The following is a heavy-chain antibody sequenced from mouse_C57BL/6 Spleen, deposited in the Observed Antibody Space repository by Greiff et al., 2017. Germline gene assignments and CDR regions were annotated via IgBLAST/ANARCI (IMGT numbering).Heavy chain of an antibody. J-gene: IGHJ1*03. D-gene: IGHD2-5*01. V-gene: IGHV5-16*01. CDR1: GFTFSDYY. Sequence: EVQLVESEGGLVQPGSSMKLSCTASGFTFSDYYMAWVRQVPEKGLEWVANINYDGSSTYYLDSLKSRFIISRDNAKNILYLQMSSLKSEDTATXYCARYSNHLYFDVWGTGTAVTVSS. CDR3: ARYSNHLYFDV. CDR2: INYDGSST.